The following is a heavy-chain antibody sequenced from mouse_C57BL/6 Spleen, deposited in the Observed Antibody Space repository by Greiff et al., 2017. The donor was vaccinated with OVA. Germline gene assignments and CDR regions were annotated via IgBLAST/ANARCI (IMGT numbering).Heavy chain of an antibody. CDR2: IYPRSGNT. Sequence: VKLQESGAELARPGASVKLSCKASGYTFTSYGISWVKQRTGQGLEWIGEIYPRSGNTYYNEKFKGKATLTADKSSSTAYMELRSLTSEDSAVYFCAIYGSSLYYFDYWGQGTTLTVSS. V-gene: IGHV1-81*01. CDR1: GYTFTSYG. D-gene: IGHD1-1*01. J-gene: IGHJ2*01. CDR3: AIYGSSLYYFDY.